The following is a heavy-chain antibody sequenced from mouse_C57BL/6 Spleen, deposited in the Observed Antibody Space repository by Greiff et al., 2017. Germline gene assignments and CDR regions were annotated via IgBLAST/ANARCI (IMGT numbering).Heavy chain of an antibody. CDR1: GYAFSSYW. V-gene: IGHV1-80*01. Sequence: VQLQQSGAELVKPGASVKISCKASGYAFSSYWMNWVKQRPGKGLEWIGQIYPGDGDTNYNGKFKGKATLTADKSSSTAYMQLSSLTSEDSAVYFCAREGVYGYDERYFDVWGTGTTVTVSS. D-gene: IGHD2-2*01. J-gene: IGHJ1*03. CDR2: IYPGDGDT. CDR3: AREGVYGYDERYFDV.